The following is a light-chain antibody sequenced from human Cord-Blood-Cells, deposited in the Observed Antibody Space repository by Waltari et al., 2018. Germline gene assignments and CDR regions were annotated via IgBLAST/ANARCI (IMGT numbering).Light chain of an antibody. V-gene: IGLV2-11*01. CDR1: SSDVGGYNY. CDR2: DVS. CDR3: CSYAGSYTYV. J-gene: IGLJ1*01. Sequence: QSALTQPRSVSGSPGQSVTISCTGTSSDVGGYNYVSWYQQPPGKAPKLIIYDVSKRPSGVPDRFSGSKSGNTASLTISGLQAEDEADYYCCSYAGSYTYVFGTGTKVTVL.